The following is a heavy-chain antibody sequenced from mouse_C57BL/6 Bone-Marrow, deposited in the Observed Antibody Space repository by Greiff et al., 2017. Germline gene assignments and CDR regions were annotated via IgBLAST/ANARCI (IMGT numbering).Heavy chain of an antibody. Sequence: QVQLQQPGAELVKPGASVKLSCKASGYTFTSYWMHWVKQRPGQGLEWIGMIHPNSGSTNYNEKFKSKATLSVDKSSSTAYMQLSSLTSEDSAVYCCARAYDYDAMDNWGQGTSVTVSS. CDR1: GYTFTSYW. J-gene: IGHJ4*01. CDR3: ARAYDYDAMDN. CDR2: IHPNSGST. V-gene: IGHV1-64*01. D-gene: IGHD6-5*01.